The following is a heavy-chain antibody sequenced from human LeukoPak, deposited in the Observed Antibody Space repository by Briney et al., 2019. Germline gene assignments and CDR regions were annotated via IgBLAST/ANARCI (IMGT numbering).Heavy chain of an antibody. CDR1: GYTFTAYH. V-gene: IGHV1-2*02. CDR2: VNPNSGDT. J-gene: IGHJ5*02. D-gene: IGHD1-1*01. Sequence: GASVKVSCKASGYTFTAYHIHWVRQAPGQGLEWVGWVNPNSGDTHYAQSSQGRVTMTRDTSISTVYMDMSRLTSDDAAAYYCARGVTETTTGLTKFDPWGQGTLVTVSS. CDR3: ARGVTETTTGLTKFDP.